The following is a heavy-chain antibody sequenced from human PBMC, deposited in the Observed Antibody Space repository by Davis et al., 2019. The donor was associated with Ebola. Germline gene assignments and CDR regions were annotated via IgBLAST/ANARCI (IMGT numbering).Heavy chain of an antibody. CDR2: INPSGGST. CDR1: GYTFNSHG. Sequence: ASVKVSCKASGYTFNSHGISWVRQAPGQGLEWMGVINPSGGSTTYAQKFHGRITMTTDTSTSTVYMELSSLRSEDTAVYYCARPWGTSWSGHYYFDYWGQGTLVTVSS. V-gene: IGHV1-46*02. CDR3: ARPWGTSWSGHYYFDY. D-gene: IGHD2-2*01. J-gene: IGHJ4*02.